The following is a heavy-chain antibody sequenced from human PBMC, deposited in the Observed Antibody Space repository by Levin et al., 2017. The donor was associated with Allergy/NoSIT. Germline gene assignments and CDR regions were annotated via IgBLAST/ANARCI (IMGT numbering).Heavy chain of an antibody. Sequence: ASVKVSCKASGYTFTGYYMHWVRQAPGQGLEWMGWMNPNSGGTNYAQKFQGRVTMTRDTSISTAYMELSRLRSDDTAVYYCARGSSSSPDDAFDIWGQGTMVTVSS. CDR2: MNPNSGGT. D-gene: IGHD6-6*01. J-gene: IGHJ3*02. CDR3: ARGSSSSPDDAFDI. CDR1: GYTFTGYY. V-gene: IGHV1-2*02.